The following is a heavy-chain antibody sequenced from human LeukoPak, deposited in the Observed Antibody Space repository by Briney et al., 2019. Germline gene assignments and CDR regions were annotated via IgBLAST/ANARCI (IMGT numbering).Heavy chain of an antibody. J-gene: IGHJ4*02. Sequence: GGSLRLSCAASGFTFSSYSMNGVRQAPGKGREWGSSISSSSSYIYYADSVKGRFTISRDTAKNSLYLQMNSLRAEDTDVYYCARSRSSGWYYFDYWGEGTLVTVSS. CDR3: ARSRSSGWYYFDY. D-gene: IGHD6-19*01. CDR2: ISSSSSYI. CDR1: GFTFSSYS. V-gene: IGHV3-21*01.